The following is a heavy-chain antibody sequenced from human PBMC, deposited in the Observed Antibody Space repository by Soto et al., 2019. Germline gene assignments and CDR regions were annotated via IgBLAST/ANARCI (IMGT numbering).Heavy chain of an antibody. J-gene: IGHJ4*02. CDR2: ISGSGTT. D-gene: IGHD3-16*01. CDR1: GYTFNSHE. V-gene: IGHV3-48*03. CDR3: ARGGIH. Sequence: PGGSLRLSXVASGYTFNSHEMNWVRQAPGKGLEWISSISGSGTTNYAESVKGRFTISRDNAHKSLFLEMKDLRVEDTAVYYCARGGIHWGQGTLVTVSS.